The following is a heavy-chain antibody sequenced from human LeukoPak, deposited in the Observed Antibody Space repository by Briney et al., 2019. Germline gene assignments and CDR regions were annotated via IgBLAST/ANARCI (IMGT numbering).Heavy chain of an antibody. CDR3: ARDGQSSGWYD. Sequence: GGSLRLSCAASGFTFSSYAMSWVRQAPGKGLEWVSAISGSGGSTYYADSVKGRFTISRDNSKNTLYLQMNGLRAEDTALYYCARDGQSSGWYDWGQGTLVTVSS. J-gene: IGHJ4*02. V-gene: IGHV3-23*01. D-gene: IGHD6-19*01. CDR1: GFTFSSYA. CDR2: ISGSGGST.